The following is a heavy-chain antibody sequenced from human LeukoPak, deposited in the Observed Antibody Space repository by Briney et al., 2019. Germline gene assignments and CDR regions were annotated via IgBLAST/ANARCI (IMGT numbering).Heavy chain of an antibody. CDR1: GFIFDSFW. CDR2: INQDGSAK. J-gene: IGHJ4*02. V-gene: IGHV3-7*04. CDR3: ARDSATSDFDY. D-gene: IGHD3-10*01. Sequence: GGSLRLSCAASGFIFDSFWMTWVRQAPGKGLEWVANINQDGSAKFFVDSVKGRFTISRDNAQNSVFLQLNSLTAEDTAVYYCARDSATSDFDYWGQGTLVTVSS.